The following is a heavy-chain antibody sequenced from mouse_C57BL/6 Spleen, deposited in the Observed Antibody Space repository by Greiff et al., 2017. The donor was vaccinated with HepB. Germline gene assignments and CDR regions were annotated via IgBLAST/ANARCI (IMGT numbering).Heavy chain of an antibody. CDR1: GYTFTSYW. Sequence: QVQLQQPGAELVKPGASVKLSCKASGYTFTSYWMHWVKQRPGQGLEWIGMIHPNSGSTNYNEKFKSKATLTVDKSSSTAYMQLSSLTSEDAAVYYCARRDYDGFDYWGQVTTLTVSS. J-gene: IGHJ2*01. D-gene: IGHD2-4*01. CDR3: ARRDYDGFDY. CDR2: IHPNSGST. V-gene: IGHV1-64*01.